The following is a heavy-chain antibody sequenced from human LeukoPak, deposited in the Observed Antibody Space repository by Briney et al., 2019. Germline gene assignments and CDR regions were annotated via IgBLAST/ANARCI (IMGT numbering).Heavy chain of an antibody. CDR3: ARNGEIFGVVIRYYYMDV. CDR1: GYTFTGYY. V-gene: IGHV1-2*02. CDR2: INPNSGGT. D-gene: IGHD3-3*01. Sequence: ASVKVSCKASGYTFTGYYMHWVRQAPGQGLEWMGWINPNSGGTNYAQKFQGRVTMTRDTSISTAYMELSRLRSDDTAVYYCARNGEIFGVVIRYYYMDVWGKGTTATVSS. J-gene: IGHJ6*03.